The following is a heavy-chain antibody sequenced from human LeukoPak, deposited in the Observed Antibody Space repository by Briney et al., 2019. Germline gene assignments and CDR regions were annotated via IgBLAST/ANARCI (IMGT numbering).Heavy chain of an antibody. J-gene: IGHJ4*02. CDR1: GFTFSSYA. V-gene: IGHV3-23*01. CDR3: AGIFVRAAAGTEAFDY. Sequence: GGSLRLSCAASGFTFSSYAMSWVRQAPGKGLEWVSAISGSGGSTYHADSVKGRFTISRDNSKNTLYLQMNSLRAEDTAVYYCAGIFVRAAAGTEAFDYWGQGTLVTVSS. D-gene: IGHD6-13*01. CDR2: ISGSGGST.